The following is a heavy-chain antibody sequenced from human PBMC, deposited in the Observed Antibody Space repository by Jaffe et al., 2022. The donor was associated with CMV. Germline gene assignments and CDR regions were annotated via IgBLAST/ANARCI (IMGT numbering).Heavy chain of an antibody. CDR1: GGSFSGYY. J-gene: IGHJ4*02. V-gene: IGHV4-34*01. CDR2: INHSGST. Sequence: QVQLQQWGAGLLKPSETLSLTCAVYGGSFSGYYWSWIRQPPGKGLEWIGEINHSGSTNYNPSLKSRVTISVDTSKNQFSLKLSSVTAADTAVYYCARVGWNYSYGFDYWGQGTLVTVSS. CDR3: ARVGWNYSYGFDY. D-gene: IGHD1-7*01.